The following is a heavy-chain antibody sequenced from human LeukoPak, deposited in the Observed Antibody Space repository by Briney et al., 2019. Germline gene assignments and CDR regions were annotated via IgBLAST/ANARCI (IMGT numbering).Heavy chain of an antibody. D-gene: IGHD3-10*01. CDR2: VYYSGST. V-gene: IGHV4-39*07. J-gene: IGHJ5*02. CDR3: ARENYGSGSYSNNWFDP. Sequence: PSETLSLTCTVSGGSISTTNYYWGWIRQSPGKGLEWFGCVYYSGSTYYNPSLKSRVTISVDTSKNQFSLKLSSVTAADTAVYYCARENYGSGSYSNNWFDPWGQGTLVTVSS. CDR1: GGSISTTNYY.